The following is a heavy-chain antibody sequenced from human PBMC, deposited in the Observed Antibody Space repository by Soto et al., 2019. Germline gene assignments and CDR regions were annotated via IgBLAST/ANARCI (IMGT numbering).Heavy chain of an antibody. CDR2: FYYSGST. CDR3: AYGGSAEGYFDS. V-gene: IGHV4-59*01. CDR1: GSSISSYS. D-gene: IGHD1-26*01. J-gene: IGHJ4*02. Sequence: CEPLSLTCTVSGSSISSYSWSWVRQPPGKGLEWIGYFYYSGSTNYNPSLKSRVSMSVDASKKQFSLKLSSVTAADTAVYYCAYGGSAEGYFDSWGQGALVTVSA.